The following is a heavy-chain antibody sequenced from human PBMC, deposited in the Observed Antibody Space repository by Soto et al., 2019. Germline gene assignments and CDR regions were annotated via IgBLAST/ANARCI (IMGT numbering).Heavy chain of an antibody. V-gene: IGHV4-31*03. D-gene: IGHD3-10*01. CDR3: ARGIGEGDPYNWFDP. CDR1: GGSISSGGYY. CDR2: IYYSGST. Sequence: QVQLQESGPGLVKPSQTLSLTCTVSGGSISSGGYYWSWIRQHPGKGLEWIGYIYYSGSTYYNPSLKSRVTISVDTSKNQFSLKLRSVTAADTAVYYCARGIGEGDPYNWFDPWGQGTLVTVSS. J-gene: IGHJ5*02.